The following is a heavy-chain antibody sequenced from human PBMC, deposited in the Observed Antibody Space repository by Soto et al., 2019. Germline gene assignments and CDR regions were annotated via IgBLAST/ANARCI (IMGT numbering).Heavy chain of an antibody. D-gene: IGHD2-21*01. CDR1: GFTFNNYG. CDR2: ISSDGSNE. J-gene: IGHJ5*02. V-gene: IGHV3-33*01. CDR3: ARDREYSGDNWFDP. Sequence: QVQLVEYGGGVVQPGRSLRLSCAASGFTFNNYGMHWVRQAPGMGLEWVAVISSDGSNEYYGDSVKGRFTIYRDNSKDTLYLQMNSLRAEDTAVYYCARDREYSGDNWFDPWGHGTLVTVSS.